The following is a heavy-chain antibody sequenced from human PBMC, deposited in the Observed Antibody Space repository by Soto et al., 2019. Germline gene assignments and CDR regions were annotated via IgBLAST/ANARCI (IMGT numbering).Heavy chain of an antibody. D-gene: IGHD6-6*01. CDR1: GGTFSSYA. J-gene: IGHJ4*02. Sequence: GASVKVSCMACGGTFSSYAISGVRQAPGQGLEWMGGIIPIFGTANYAQKLQGRVTITADESTSTAYMELSSLRSEDTAVCYCAIYSSIAARGPSIWGQGTLVTVSS. CDR3: AIYSSIAARGPSI. V-gene: IGHV1-69*13. CDR2: IIPIFGTA.